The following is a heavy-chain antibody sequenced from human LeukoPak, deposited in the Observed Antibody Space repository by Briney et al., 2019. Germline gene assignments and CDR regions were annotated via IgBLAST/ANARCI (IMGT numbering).Heavy chain of an antibody. CDR3: ARGQDSSGYYYDFDY. CDR2: IYYSGST. CDR1: GGSISSYY. Sequence: SETLSLTCTVSGGSISSYYWSWIRQPPGKGLEWIGYIYYSGSTNYNPSLKSRVTISVDTSKNQFSLKLSSVTAADTAVYYCARGQDSSGYYYDFDYWGQGTLVTVSS. V-gene: IGHV4-59*12. J-gene: IGHJ4*02. D-gene: IGHD3-22*01.